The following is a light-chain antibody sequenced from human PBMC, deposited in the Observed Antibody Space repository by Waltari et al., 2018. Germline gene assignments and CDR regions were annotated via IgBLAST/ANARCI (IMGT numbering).Light chain of an antibody. V-gene: IGKV1-9*01. Sequence: DIQLTQSPSFLSASVGDRVTIACRASQGISSHLVWYQQKPGKAPKLLIYGASTLQSGVPSRFSGSGSATEVTLTISSLQPEDFATYYCQQLNSYPLTFGGGTKVEIK. J-gene: IGKJ4*02. CDR3: QQLNSYPLT. CDR1: QGISSH. CDR2: GAS.